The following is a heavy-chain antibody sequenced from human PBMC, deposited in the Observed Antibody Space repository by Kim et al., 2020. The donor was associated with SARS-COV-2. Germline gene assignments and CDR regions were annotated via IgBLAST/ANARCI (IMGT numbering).Heavy chain of an antibody. D-gene: IGHD3-10*01. V-gene: IGHV4-59*13. CDR3: ARGPYYYGSGSYYPHY. J-gene: IGHJ4*02. Sequence: SETLSLTCTVSGGSISSYYWSWIRQPPGKGLEWIGYIYYSGSTNYNPSLKSRVTISVDTSKNQFSLKLSSVTAADTAVYYCARGPYYYGSGSYYPHYWGQGTLVTVSS. CDR1: GGSISSYY. CDR2: IYYSGST.